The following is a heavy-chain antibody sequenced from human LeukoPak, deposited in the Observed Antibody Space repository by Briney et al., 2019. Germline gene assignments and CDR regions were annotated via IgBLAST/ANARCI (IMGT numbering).Heavy chain of an antibody. CDR1: GYTVSSNY. Sequence: GGSLRLSCAASGYTVSSNYMSWVRQAPGKGLEWVSVIYSGGSAYYADSVKGRFTISRDNSKNTLYLQMNSLRAEDTAVYYCAREDSSGWQNWFDPWGQGTLVTVSS. D-gene: IGHD6-19*01. V-gene: IGHV3-53*01. J-gene: IGHJ5*02. CDR2: IYSGGSA. CDR3: AREDSSGWQNWFDP.